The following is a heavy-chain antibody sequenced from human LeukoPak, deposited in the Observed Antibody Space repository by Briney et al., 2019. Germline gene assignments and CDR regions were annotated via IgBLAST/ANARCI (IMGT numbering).Heavy chain of an antibody. CDR2: VYYGGTN. D-gene: IGHD2-21*02. V-gene: IGHV4-39*01. CDR3: ARGGFYCGGDCYVDY. J-gene: IGHJ4*02. CDR1: GGSLRSTSYY. Sequence: SETLSLTCAVSGGSLRSTSYYWGWIRQPPGKGLEWIGNVYYGGTNYYNPSLKSRVTISVDTSKNEFSVRLTSTTAADTAVYYCARGGFYCGGDCYVDYWGQGTLVTVSS.